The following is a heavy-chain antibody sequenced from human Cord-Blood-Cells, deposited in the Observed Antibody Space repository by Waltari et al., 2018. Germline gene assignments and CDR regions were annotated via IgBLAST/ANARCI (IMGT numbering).Heavy chain of an antibody. CDR1: GFTVSSNY. Sequence: EVQLVESGGGLIQPGGSLRLSCAASGFTVSSNYMSWVRQAPGKGLEWVSVIYSGGSTYYADSVKGRFTISRDNTKNTLYLQMNSLRAEDTAVYYCARERVPNWFDPWGQGTLVTVSS. CDR3: ARERVPNWFDP. J-gene: IGHJ5*02. CDR2: IYSGGST. V-gene: IGHV3-53*01.